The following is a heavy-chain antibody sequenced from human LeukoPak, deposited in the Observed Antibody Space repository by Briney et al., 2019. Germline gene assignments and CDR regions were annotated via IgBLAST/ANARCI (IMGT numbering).Heavy chain of an antibody. Sequence: GASVKVSCKASGYTFTGYYMHWVRQAPGQGLEWMGWINPNSGGTNYAQKFQGRVTMTRYTSISTAYMELSRLRSDDTAVYYCARHYCSSTSCYYNYWGQGTLVTVSS. V-gene: IGHV1-2*02. CDR1: GYTFTGYY. CDR2: INPNSGGT. CDR3: ARHYCSSTSCYYNY. J-gene: IGHJ4*02. D-gene: IGHD2-2*01.